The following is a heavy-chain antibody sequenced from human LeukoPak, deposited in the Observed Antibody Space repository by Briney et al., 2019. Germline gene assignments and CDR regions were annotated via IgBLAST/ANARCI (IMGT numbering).Heavy chain of an antibody. V-gene: IGHV3-7*01. CDR1: GFTFSSYA. D-gene: IGHD6-6*01. CDR3: ARGYSSSSFLDY. Sequence: PGRSLRLSCAATGFTFSSYAMHWVRQAPGKGLEWVANIKQDGSEKYYVDSVKGRFTISRDNAKNSLYLQMNSLRAEDTAVYYCARGYSSSSFLDYWGQGTLVTVSS. CDR2: IKQDGSEK. J-gene: IGHJ4*02.